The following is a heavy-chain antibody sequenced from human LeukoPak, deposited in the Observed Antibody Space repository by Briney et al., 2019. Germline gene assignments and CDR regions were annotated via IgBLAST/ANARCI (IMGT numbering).Heavy chain of an antibody. Sequence: SETLSLTCTVSGGSISTHFWTWIRQPPGMGLEWIGYIYYTGSTNYNPSLKSRVTISLDTSKNQFSLHLSFVTAADTAVYYCARAPDGYYPLDYWGQGTLVTVSS. D-gene: IGHD3-22*01. J-gene: IGHJ4*02. CDR2: IYYTGST. CDR1: GGSISTHF. V-gene: IGHV4-59*11. CDR3: ARAPDGYYPLDY.